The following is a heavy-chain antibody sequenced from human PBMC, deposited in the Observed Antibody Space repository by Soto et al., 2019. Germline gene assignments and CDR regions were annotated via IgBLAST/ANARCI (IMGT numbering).Heavy chain of an antibody. CDR1: GYTFTGYY. CDR2: INPNSGGT. Sequence: GASVKVSCKASGYTFTGYYMHWVRQAPGQGLEWMGWINPNSGGTNYAQKFQGRVTMTRDTSISTAYMELSRLRSDDTAVYYCARVVEGYCSSTSCSAIGGVGWFDPWGQGTLVTVSS. J-gene: IGHJ5*02. D-gene: IGHD2-2*01. CDR3: ARVVEGYCSSTSCSAIGGVGWFDP. V-gene: IGHV1-2*02.